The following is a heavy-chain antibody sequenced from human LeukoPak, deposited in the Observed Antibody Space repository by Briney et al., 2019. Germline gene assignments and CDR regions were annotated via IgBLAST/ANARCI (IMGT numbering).Heavy chain of an antibody. CDR3: ARDKIVGPTTLDY. J-gene: IGHJ4*02. V-gene: IGHV3-53*01. Sequence: GGSLRLSCAASGFTVSSNYMSWVRQAPGKGLEWVSIIYSGGSTHYADSVKGRFTISRDNSKNTLYLQMNSLRAEDTAVYYCARDKIVGPTTLDYWGQGTLVTVSS. CDR2: IYSGGST. CDR1: GFTVSSNY. D-gene: IGHD1-26*01.